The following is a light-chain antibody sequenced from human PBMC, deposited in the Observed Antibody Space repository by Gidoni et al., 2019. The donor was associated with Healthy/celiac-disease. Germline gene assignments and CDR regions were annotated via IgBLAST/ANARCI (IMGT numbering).Light chain of an antibody. J-gene: IGLJ3*02. V-gene: IGLV1-40*01. Sequence: QSVLTQPPSLSGDPGQRVTISCTGSSFNIGAGYDVHWYQQLPGTAPKLLIYGNSNRPSGVPDRFSGSKSGTSASLAITGLQAEDEADYYCQSYDSSLRVFGGGTKLTVL. CDR2: GNS. CDR1: SFNIGAGYD. CDR3: QSYDSSLRV.